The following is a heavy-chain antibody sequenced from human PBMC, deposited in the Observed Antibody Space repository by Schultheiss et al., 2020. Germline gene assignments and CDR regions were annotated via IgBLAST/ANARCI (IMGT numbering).Heavy chain of an antibody. CDR2: IKSKTDGGTT. D-gene: IGHD3-9*01. J-gene: IGHJ4*02. V-gene: IGHV3-15*01. CDR1: GFTFSNAW. CDR3: TTEGPYYDILTGYAPLDY. Sequence: GGSLRLSCAASGFTFSNAWMSWVRQAPGKGLEWVGRIKSKTDGGTTDYAAPVKGRFTISRDDSKNTLYLQMNSLKTEDTAVYYCTTEGPYYDILTGYAPLDYWGQGTLVTVSS.